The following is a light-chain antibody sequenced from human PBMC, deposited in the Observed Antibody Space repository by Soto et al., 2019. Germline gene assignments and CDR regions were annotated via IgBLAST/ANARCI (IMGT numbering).Light chain of an antibody. V-gene: IGKV3-11*01. CDR2: DTS. CDR3: QQRSRWIT. CDR1: QSLDSF. J-gene: IGKJ5*01. Sequence: EIVLTQSPAPLSLSPGERATLSCGASQSLDSFLAWYQQKPGQAPRLLIYDTSNRATGVPARFSGSGSGTDFTLTISSLEPEDFAVYYCQQRSRWITFGQGTRLEIK.